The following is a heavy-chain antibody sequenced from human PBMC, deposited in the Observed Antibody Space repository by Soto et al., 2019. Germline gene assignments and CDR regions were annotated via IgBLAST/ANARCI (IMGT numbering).Heavy chain of an antibody. CDR2: ISPYNGNT. Sequence: ASVQVSCKASDYTFTSYGISWVRQAPGQGLEWMGWISPYNGNTNYAQNLQGRVTMTTDTSTSTAYMELRSLRSDDTALYYCARESHIGNSDYWGQGTLVTVAS. CDR3: ARESHIGNSDY. D-gene: IGHD2-21*01. V-gene: IGHV1-18*04. J-gene: IGHJ4*02. CDR1: DYTFTSYG.